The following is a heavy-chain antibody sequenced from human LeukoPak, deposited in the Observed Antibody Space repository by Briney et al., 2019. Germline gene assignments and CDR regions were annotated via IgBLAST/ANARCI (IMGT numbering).Heavy chain of an antibody. V-gene: IGHV3-33*06. Sequence: GGSLRLSCAASGFTFSSYGMHWVRQAPGKGLEWVAVIWYDGSNKYYADSVKGRFTISRDNSKNTLYLQMNSLRAEDTAVYYCAKVLEAATNDAFDIWAKGQWSPSLQ. D-gene: IGHD2-15*01. CDR2: IWYDGSNK. J-gene: IGHJ3*02. CDR1: GFTFSSYG. CDR3: AKVLEAATNDAFDI.